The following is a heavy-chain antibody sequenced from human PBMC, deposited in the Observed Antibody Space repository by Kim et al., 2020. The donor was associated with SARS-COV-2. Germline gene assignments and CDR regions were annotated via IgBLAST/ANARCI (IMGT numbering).Heavy chain of an antibody. CDR3: ARGLGYYDSSGYSFGY. J-gene: IGHJ4*02. V-gene: IGHV1-69*01. Sequence: KFQGRVTITADESTSTAYMELSSLRSEDTAVYYCARGLGYYDSSGYSFGYWGQGTLVTVSS. D-gene: IGHD3-22*01.